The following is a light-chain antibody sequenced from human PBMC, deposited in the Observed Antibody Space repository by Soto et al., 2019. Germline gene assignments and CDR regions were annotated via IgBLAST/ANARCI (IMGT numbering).Light chain of an antibody. Sequence: QSVLTQPASVSGSPGQWITISCTGTSSYVLPYNYVSWYQQHPGKAPRLMIYDVSNRPSGVSNRFSGSKSGNTASLSISGLQAEDEADYYCCSYTSSRTYVFGTGTKVTVL. CDR3: CSYTSSRTYV. CDR2: DVS. J-gene: IGLJ1*01. CDR1: SSYVLPYNY. V-gene: IGLV2-14*01.